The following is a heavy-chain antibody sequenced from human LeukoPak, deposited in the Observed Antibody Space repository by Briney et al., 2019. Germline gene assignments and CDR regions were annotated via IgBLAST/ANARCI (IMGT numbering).Heavy chain of an antibody. D-gene: IGHD3-9*01. Sequence: PSETLSLTCTVSGGSISSSSSYWGWIRQPPGKGLEWIGSIYYSGSTYYNPSLKSGVTISVDTSKNQFSLKLSSVTAADTAVYYCASVLRYFDWVSDDEWYWGQGTLVTVSS. J-gene: IGHJ4*02. CDR1: GGSISSSSSY. CDR2: IYYSGST. V-gene: IGHV4-39*01. CDR3: ASVLRYFDWVSDDEWY.